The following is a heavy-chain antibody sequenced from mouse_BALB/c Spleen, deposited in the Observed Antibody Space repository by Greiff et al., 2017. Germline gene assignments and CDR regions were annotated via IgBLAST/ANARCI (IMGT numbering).Heavy chain of an antibody. D-gene: IGHD2-1*01. CDR2: IDPENGNT. CDR3: ARDLFGNYSWFAY. Sequence: VQLQQSGAELVRSGASVKLSCTASGFNIKDYYMHWVKQRPEQGLEWIGWIDPENGNTIYDPKFQGKASITADTSSNTAYLQLSSLTSEDTAVYYCARDLFGNYSWFAYWGQGTLVTVSA. CDR1: GFNIKDYY. V-gene: IGHV14-1*02. J-gene: IGHJ3*01.